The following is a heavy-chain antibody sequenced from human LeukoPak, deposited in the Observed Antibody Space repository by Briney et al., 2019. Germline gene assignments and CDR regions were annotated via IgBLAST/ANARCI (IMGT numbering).Heavy chain of an antibody. CDR3: ARDKHTSGWHGSGFDY. D-gene: IGHD3-22*01. Sequence: SETLSLTCPVPGGYINNYYWSWIRQPAAKGLEWIGRIYNSGTTGYKPSIKGRVTMSVDTSKNQFSLRLSSVTAADTAIYYWARDKHTSGWHGSGFDYWGQGTLVTVSS. J-gene: IGHJ4*02. CDR2: IYNSGTT. V-gene: IGHV4-4*07. CDR1: GGYINNYY.